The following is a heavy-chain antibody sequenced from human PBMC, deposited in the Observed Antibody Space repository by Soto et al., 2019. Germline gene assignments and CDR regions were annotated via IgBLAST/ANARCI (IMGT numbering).Heavy chain of an antibody. CDR1: SGSISSSNW. D-gene: IGHD4-17*01. J-gene: IGHJ4*02. CDR2: IYHSGST. V-gene: IGHV4-4*02. CDR3: ARDRGRLRWRKVFDY. Sequence: QVQLQESGPGLVKPSGTLSLTCAVSSGSISSSNWWSWVRQPPGKGLEWIGEIYHSGSTNYNPSLTSRVTISVDKSKNQFSLKLSSVTAADTAVYYCARDRGRLRWRKVFDYWGQGSLVTVSS.